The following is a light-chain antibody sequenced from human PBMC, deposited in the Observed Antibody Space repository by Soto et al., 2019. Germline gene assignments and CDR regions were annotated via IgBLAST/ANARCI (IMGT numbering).Light chain of an antibody. J-gene: IGLJ1*01. CDR3: QSYDSSLSGLYV. CDR2: GNS. V-gene: IGLV1-40*01. CDR1: SSNIGAGYD. Sequence: QSVLTQPPSVSGAPGQRVTISCTGSSSNIGAGYDVHWYQQLPGTAPKLLIYGNSNRPSGVPDRFSGSKSGTSASLVITGLQAEDEADYCCQSYDSSLSGLYVFGTGTKVTVL.